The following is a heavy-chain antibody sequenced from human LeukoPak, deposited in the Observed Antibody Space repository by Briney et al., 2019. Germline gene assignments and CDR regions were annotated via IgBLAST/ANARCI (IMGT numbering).Heavy chain of an antibody. CDR1: GYNFPTHW. CDR2: IYPGDSET. J-gene: IGHJ3*01. D-gene: IGHD6-19*01. Sequence: GESLKISCTGSGYNFPTHWIGWVRQMPGKGLEWLGVIYPGDSETKYSPSFEGQVIISADNSNSSAYLQRNNLTASDTAIYYCARRSDPTGWSGAFDVWGQGTMVTVSS. CDR3: ARRSDPTGWSGAFDV. V-gene: IGHV5-51*01.